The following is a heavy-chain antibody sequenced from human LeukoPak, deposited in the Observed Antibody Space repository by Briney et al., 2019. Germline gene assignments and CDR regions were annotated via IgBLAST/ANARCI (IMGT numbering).Heavy chain of an antibody. CDR2: INHSGST. CDR3: ARGPERELFSPFDY. D-gene: IGHD3-10*01. V-gene: IGHV4-34*01. Sequence: PSETLSLTCAVYGGPFSGYYWSWVRQPPGKGLEWIGEINHSGSTNYNPSLKSRVTISVDTSKNQFSLKLSSVTAADTAVYYCARGPERELFSPFDYWGQGTLVTVSS. CDR1: GGPFSGYY. J-gene: IGHJ4*02.